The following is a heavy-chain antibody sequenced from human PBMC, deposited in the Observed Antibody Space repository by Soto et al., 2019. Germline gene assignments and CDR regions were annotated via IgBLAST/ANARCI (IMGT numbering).Heavy chain of an antibody. V-gene: IGHV1-24*01. J-gene: IGHJ3*02. Sequence: ASVKVSCKVSGYTLTELSMHWVRQAPGKGLEWMGGFDPEDGETIYAQKFQGRVTMTEDTSTDTAYMELSSLRSEDTAVYYCATPPFTTYYYGSGKNAFDIWGQGTMVTVSS. CDR2: FDPEDGET. D-gene: IGHD3-10*01. CDR1: GYTLTELS. CDR3: ATPPFTTYYYGSGKNAFDI.